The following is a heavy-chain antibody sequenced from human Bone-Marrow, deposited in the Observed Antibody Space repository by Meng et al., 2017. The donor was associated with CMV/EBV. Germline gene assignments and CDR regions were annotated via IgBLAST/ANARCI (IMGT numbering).Heavy chain of an antibody. J-gene: IGHJ6*02. CDR3: ARDDSEYCSSTSCYSLYGMDV. D-gene: IGHD2-2*02. Sequence: ASVKVSCKASGYTFTSYGISWVRQAPGQGLEWMGWISAYNGNTNYAQKLQGRVTMTRNTSISTAYMELSSLRSEDTAVYYCARDDSEYCSSTSCYSLYGMDVWGQGTTVTVSS. V-gene: IGHV1-18*01. CDR2: ISAYNGNT. CDR1: GYTFTSYG.